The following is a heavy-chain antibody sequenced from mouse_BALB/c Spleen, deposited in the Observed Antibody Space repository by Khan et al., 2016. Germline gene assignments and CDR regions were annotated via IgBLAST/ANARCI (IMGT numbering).Heavy chain of an antibody. J-gene: IGHJ4*01. CDR3: ARHYYGSYYAMDY. Sequence: QVQLKESGPGLVAPSQSLSITCTISGFSLTSYGVHWVRQPPGKGLEWLVVIWSDGSTTYNSALESRLSISKDNSKSQVFLKMNSLQTDDTAMYYCARHYYGSYYAMDYWGQGTSVTVSS. V-gene: IGHV2-6-1*01. D-gene: IGHD1-1*01. CDR1: GFSLTSYG. CDR2: IWSDGST.